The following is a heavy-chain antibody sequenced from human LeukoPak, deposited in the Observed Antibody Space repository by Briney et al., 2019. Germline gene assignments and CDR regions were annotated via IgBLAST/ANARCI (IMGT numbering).Heavy chain of an antibody. V-gene: IGHV6-1*01. Sequence: SQTLSLTCAISGDNVSSNSAAWAWIRQSPSRGLESLGRTFFRSKWYNDYAVSVKSRITINADASKNQFSLKLNAVTPEDTAVYYCARGVDLYYFNYWGQGTLVTVS. CDR1: GDNVSSNSAA. CDR2: TFFRSKWYN. J-gene: IGHJ4*02. CDR3: ARGVDLYYFNY. D-gene: IGHD5/OR15-5a*01.